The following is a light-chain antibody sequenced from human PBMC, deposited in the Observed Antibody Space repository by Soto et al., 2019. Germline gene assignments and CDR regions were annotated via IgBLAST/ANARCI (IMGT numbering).Light chain of an antibody. CDR2: GAS. Sequence: EIVMTQSPATLSVSPGERATLSCRASQSVSINLAWYQQKPGQAPRLLIYGASTRAAGIPARFSGSGSGTEFTLTISSLQSEDFVVYYCQQYNNWQTFGQGTKVEIK. CDR3: QQYNNWQT. V-gene: IGKV3-15*01. J-gene: IGKJ1*01. CDR1: QSVSIN.